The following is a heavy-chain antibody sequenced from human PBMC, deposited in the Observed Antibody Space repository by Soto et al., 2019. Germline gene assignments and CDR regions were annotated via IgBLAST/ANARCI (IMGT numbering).Heavy chain of an antibody. CDR2: ISYDGSNK. J-gene: IGHJ5*02. CDR1: GFTFSSYG. V-gene: IGHV3-30*18. D-gene: IGHD3-9*01. Sequence: GGSLRLSCAASGFTFSSYGMHWVRQAPGKGLEWVAVISYDGSNKYYADSVKGRFTISRDNSKNTLYLQMNSLRAEDTAVYYCAKDYDILTGYFPSGYRFDPWGQGTLVTVSS. CDR3: AKDYDILTGYFPSGYRFDP.